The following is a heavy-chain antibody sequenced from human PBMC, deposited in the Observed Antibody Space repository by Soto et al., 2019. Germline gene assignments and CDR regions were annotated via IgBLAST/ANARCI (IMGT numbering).Heavy chain of an antibody. V-gene: IGHV3-21*01. CDR2: ISSRSIYI. CDR1: GFTFNTYT. J-gene: IGHJ6*02. CDR3: AREEVSRPNTYHGLDV. Sequence: EVQLVESGGGLVKPGGSLRLSCAASGFTFNTYTMNWVRQAPGKGLEWVSSISSRSIYIYYADSVTGRFTISRDDARNSLYLQMNSLRAEDTAVYYCAREEVSRPNTYHGLDVWVQGTTVTVSS.